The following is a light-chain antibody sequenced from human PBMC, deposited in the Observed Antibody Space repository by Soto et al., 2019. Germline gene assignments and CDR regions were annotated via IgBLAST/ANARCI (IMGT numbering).Light chain of an antibody. V-gene: IGLV2-14*01. CDR2: DVS. CDR1: SSDVGGYNY. CDR3: SSYTSSSTLRV. Sequence: QSALTQPASVSGSPGQSITISCTGTSSDVGGYNYVSWYQQHPGKAPKLMIYDVSNRPSGVPNRFSGSKSGNTASLTISGLQAEDEADYYCSSYTSSSTLRVFGGGTKVTVL. J-gene: IGLJ2*01.